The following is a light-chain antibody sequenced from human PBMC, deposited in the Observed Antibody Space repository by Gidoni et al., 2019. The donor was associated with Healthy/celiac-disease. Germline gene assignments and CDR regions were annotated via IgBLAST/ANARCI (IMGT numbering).Light chain of an antibody. CDR2: GAS. V-gene: IGKV3-20*01. CDR1: QSVSSSY. Sequence: EIVLTPSPGTLSLSPGERATLSCRASQSVSSSYLAWYQQKPGQAPRPLIYGASSRATGIPDRFSGSGSGTDFTLTISRLEPEDFAVYYCQQYGSSPTFGGGTKVEIK. J-gene: IGKJ4*01. CDR3: QQYGSSPT.